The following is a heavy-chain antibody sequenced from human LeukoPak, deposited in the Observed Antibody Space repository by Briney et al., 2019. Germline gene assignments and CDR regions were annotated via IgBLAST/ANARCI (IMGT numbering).Heavy chain of an antibody. Sequence: GGSLRLSCAASGFTFSSYAMSWVHQAPGKGLEWVSAISGSGGSTYYADSVKGRFTISRDNSKNTLYLQMNSLRAEDTAVYYCAKYKGYDILTGSVGTDYWGQGTLVTVSS. CDR3: AKYKGYDILTGSVGTDY. J-gene: IGHJ4*02. CDR1: GFTFSSYA. V-gene: IGHV3-23*01. CDR2: ISGSGGST. D-gene: IGHD3-9*01.